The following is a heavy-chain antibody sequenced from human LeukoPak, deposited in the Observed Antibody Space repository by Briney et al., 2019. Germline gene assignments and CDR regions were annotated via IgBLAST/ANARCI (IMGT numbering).Heavy chain of an antibody. CDR2: IRYDGSNK. J-gene: IGHJ3*02. CDR1: GFTFSSHG. D-gene: IGHD6-13*01. V-gene: IGHV3-30*02. CDR3: AREAGNLDAFDI. Sequence: PGGSLRLSCVASGFTFSSHGMHWVRQAPGKGLEWVAFIRYDGSNKYYADSVKGRFTISRDNSKNTLYLQMNSLRAEDTAVYYCAREAGNLDAFDIWGQGTMVTVSS.